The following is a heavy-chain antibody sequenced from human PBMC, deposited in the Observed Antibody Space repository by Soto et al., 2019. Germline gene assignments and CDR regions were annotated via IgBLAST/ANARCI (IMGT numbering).Heavy chain of an antibody. CDR1: GGAFTIIPYF. J-gene: IGHJ4*02. CDR2: ISDGGST. Sequence: LSLTCTVSGGAFTIIPYFWGWIRQPPGKGLEWIGSISDGGSTYSNPSLNDRVTISVDTSKSQFSLRLRSVTAADTAVYYCAKHKSHYDGSGDYFGYYFDYWGQGALVTVSS. V-gene: IGHV4-39*01. D-gene: IGHD3-22*01. CDR3: AKHKSHYDGSGDYFGYYFDY.